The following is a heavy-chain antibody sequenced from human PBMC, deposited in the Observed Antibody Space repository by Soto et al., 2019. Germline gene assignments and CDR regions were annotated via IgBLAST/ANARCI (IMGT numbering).Heavy chain of an antibody. CDR2: INHSGST. V-gene: IGHV4-34*01. CDR1: GGSFSGYY. J-gene: IGHJ4*02. Sequence: QVQLQQWGAGLLKPSETLSLTCAVYGGSFSGYYWSWIRQPPGKGLEWIGEINHSGSTNYNPSLKSRVTISVDTSKNQFSLKLGSVTAADTAVYYCARGEGKNNQPVVVVAATLGQLDYWGQGTLVTVSS. D-gene: IGHD2-15*01. CDR3: ARGEGKNNQPVVVVAATLGQLDY.